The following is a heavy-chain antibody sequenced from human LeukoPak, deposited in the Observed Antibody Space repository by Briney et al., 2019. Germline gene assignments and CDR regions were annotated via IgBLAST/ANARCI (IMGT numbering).Heavy chain of an antibody. Sequence: GGSLRLSCAASGFTFSSHGMSWVRQAPGKGLEWVSAISGSGGSTYYADSVKGRFTISRDNSKNTQYLQMNSLRAEDTAVYYCAKVRRTMMVVGAFDIWGQGTMVTVSS. J-gene: IGHJ3*02. D-gene: IGHD3-22*01. CDR1: GFTFSSHG. CDR3: AKVRRTMMVVGAFDI. CDR2: ISGSGGST. V-gene: IGHV3-23*01.